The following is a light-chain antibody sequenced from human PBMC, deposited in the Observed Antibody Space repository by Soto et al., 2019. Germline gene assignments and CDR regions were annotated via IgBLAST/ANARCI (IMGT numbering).Light chain of an antibody. Sequence: DNPLTQSPSSLSASVGDRVTITCRARHNINDWLAWYQQNPGKAPKLLICDASTLESGVPSRISGSGSGTEFAITLRGQQSEDYASYYYKQYHGFCFGQGTRVDIK. J-gene: IGKJ1*01. CDR1: HNINDW. V-gene: IGKV1-5*01. CDR2: DAS. CDR3: KQYHGFC.